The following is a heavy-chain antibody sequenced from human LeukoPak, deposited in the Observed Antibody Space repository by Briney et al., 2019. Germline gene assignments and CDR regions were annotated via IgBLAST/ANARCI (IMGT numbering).Heavy chain of an antibody. J-gene: IGHJ4*02. CDR1: GGSFSGYY. CDR2: INHSGST. V-gene: IGHV4-34*01. Sequence: SETLSLTCVVYGGSFSGYYWSWIRQPPGKGLEWIGEINHSGSTNYNPSLKSRVTISVDTSKNQFSLKLSSVTAADTAVYYCARGSRITMVRGVIRPRVFDYWGQGTLVTVSS. D-gene: IGHD3-10*01. CDR3: ARGSRITMVRGVIRPRVFDY.